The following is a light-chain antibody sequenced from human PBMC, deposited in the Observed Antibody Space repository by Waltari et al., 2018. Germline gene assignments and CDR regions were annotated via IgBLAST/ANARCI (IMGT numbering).Light chain of an antibody. Sequence: DIVMTQSPDSLAVSLGVRATINCKYSQSVLYSSNNKNYLAWYQQKPGQPPKLLIYWASTREFGVPDRVSGSGSGTDFTLTISSLQAEDVAVYYCQQYYSTPYTFGQGTKLEIK. V-gene: IGKV4-1*01. CDR1: QSVLYSSNNKNY. CDR2: WAS. CDR3: QQYYSTPYT. J-gene: IGKJ2*01.